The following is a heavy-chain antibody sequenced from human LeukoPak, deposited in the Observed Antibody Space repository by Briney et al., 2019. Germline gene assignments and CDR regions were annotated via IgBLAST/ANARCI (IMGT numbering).Heavy chain of an antibody. J-gene: IGHJ4*02. Sequence: NPGGSLRLSCAASGFTFSNAWMSWVRQAPGKGLEWVSSISSSSSYIYYADSVKGRFTISRDNAKNSLYLQMNSLRAEDTAVYYCARDSSGVVIGSWGQGTLVTVSS. CDR1: GFTFSNAW. V-gene: IGHV3-21*01. CDR3: ARDSSGVVIGS. CDR2: ISSSSSYI. D-gene: IGHD3-3*01.